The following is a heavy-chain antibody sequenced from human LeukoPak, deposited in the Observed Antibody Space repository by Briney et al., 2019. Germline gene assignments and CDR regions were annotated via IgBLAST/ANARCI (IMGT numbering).Heavy chain of an antibody. CDR3: ARAKGSGSSNKRYYYGMDV. Sequence: PSETLSLTCAVYGGSFSGYYWSWIRQTPGKGLEWIGEINHSGSTNYNPSLKSRVTISVDTSKNQFSLKLSSVTAADTAVYYCARAKGSGSSNKRYYYGMDVWGKGTTVTVSS. CDR1: GGSFSGYY. D-gene: IGHD3-10*01. CDR2: INHSGST. V-gene: IGHV4-34*01. J-gene: IGHJ6*04.